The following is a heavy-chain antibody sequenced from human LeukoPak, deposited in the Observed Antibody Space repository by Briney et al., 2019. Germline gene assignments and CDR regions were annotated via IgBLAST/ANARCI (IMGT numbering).Heavy chain of an antibody. V-gene: IGHV3-74*01. D-gene: IGHD3-16*01. Sequence: GGSLRLSCAASGFTFSNDWMHWVRQAPGKGLVWVSRINSDGSTTSYADSVKGRFTISRDNAKNTLYLQMNSLRAEDTAVYYCARGWGDLHYWGQGTLVTVSS. CDR2: INSDGSTT. CDR1: GFTFSNDW. CDR3: ARGWGDLHY. J-gene: IGHJ4*02.